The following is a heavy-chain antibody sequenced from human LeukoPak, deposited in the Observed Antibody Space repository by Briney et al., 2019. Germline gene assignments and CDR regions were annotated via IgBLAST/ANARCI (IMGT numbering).Heavy chain of an antibody. CDR3: ARDPGDDLAVTDF. V-gene: IGHV3-30*03. D-gene: IGHD6-19*01. CDR1: GFTFSSYG. Sequence: PGRSLRLSCAGSGFTFSSYGIHWVRQAPGKGLEWVAVISFDGTIKYYADFVKGRFTSSRDNSKNTLYLQMNSLRVEDTAVYYCARDPGDDLAVTDFWGQRTLVTVSS. CDR2: ISFDGTIK. J-gene: IGHJ4*02.